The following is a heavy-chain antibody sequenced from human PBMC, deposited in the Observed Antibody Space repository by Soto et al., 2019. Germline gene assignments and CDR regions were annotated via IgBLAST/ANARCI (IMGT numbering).Heavy chain of an antibody. Sequence: GGSLRLSCAASGFTFSSYGMHWVRQAPGKGLEWVAVISYDGSNKYYADSVKGRFTISRDNSKNTLYLQMNSLRAEDTAVYYCAKTISQSSGWYSHYYGMDVWGQGTTVTVSS. CDR1: GFTFSSYG. D-gene: IGHD6-19*01. CDR2: ISYDGSNK. CDR3: AKTISQSSGWYSHYYGMDV. J-gene: IGHJ6*02. V-gene: IGHV3-30*18.